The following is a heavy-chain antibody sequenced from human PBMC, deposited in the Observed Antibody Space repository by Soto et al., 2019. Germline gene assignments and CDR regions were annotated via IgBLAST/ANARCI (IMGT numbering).Heavy chain of an antibody. D-gene: IGHD2-2*01. CDR1: GGSISSYY. Sequence: ETLSLTCTVSGGSISSYYWSWIRQPPGKGLEWIGYIYYSGSTNYNPSLKSRVTTSVDTSKNQFSLKLSSVTAADTAVYYCARHYGYCSSTSCYWSPGFDYWGQGTLVTVSS. V-gene: IGHV4-59*08. CDR3: ARHYGYCSSTSCYWSPGFDY. J-gene: IGHJ4*02. CDR2: IYYSGST.